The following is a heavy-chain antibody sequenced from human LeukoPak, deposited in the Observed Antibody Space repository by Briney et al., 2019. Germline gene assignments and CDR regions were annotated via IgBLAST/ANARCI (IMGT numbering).Heavy chain of an antibody. D-gene: IGHD4-23*01. V-gene: IGHV1-46*01. CDR2: INPSGGST. CDR3: AAGGEIGYYYYMDV. J-gene: IGHJ6*03. Sequence: GASVKVSCKPSGYTFTSYYMHWVRQAPGQGLEWMGIINPSGGSTSYAQKFQGRVAMTRDMSTSTVYMELSSLRSEDTAVYYCAAGGEIGYYYYMDVWGKGTTVTVSS. CDR1: GYTFTSYY.